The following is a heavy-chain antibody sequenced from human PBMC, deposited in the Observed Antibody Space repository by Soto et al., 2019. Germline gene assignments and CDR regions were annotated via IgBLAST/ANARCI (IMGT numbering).Heavy chain of an antibody. CDR3: ARDGGFGELFGANDAFDI. CDR1: GFTFSDYY. CDR2: ISSSGSTI. Sequence: GGSLRLSCAASGFTFSDYYMSWIRQAPGKGLEWVSYISSSGSTIYYADSVKGRFTISRDNAKNSLYLQMNSLRAEDTAVYYCARDGGFGELFGANDAFDIWGQGTMVTVSS. J-gene: IGHJ3*02. V-gene: IGHV3-11*01. D-gene: IGHD3-10*01.